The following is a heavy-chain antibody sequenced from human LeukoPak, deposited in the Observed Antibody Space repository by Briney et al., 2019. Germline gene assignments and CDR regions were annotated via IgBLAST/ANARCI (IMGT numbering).Heavy chain of an antibody. CDR1: GFTFSTYA. CDR2: ISGSGGST. D-gene: IGHD3-3*01. Sequence: PGGSLRLSCAASGFTFSTYAMSWVHQAPGKGLEWVSAISGSGGSTYYADSVKGRFTISRDNSKNTLYLQMNSLRADDTAVYYCAKGPTIFGVVIDEGYYFDYWGQGTLVTVSS. CDR3: AKGPTIFGVVIDEGYYFDY. J-gene: IGHJ4*02. V-gene: IGHV3-23*01.